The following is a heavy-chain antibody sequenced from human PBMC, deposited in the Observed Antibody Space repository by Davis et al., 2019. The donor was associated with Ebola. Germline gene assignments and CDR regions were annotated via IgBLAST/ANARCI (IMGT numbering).Heavy chain of an antibody. J-gene: IGHJ4*02. CDR3: ARSFWFGESAFDS. V-gene: IGHV1-2*02. Sequence: ASVKVSCKASGYTFTGYYMHWVRQAPGQGLEWMGWINPNSGGTNSVQKFQGRVTMTRDTSISTAYMELSRLRSDDTAVYYCARSFWFGESAFDSWGQGTLVTVSS. D-gene: IGHD3-10*01. CDR1: GYTFTGYY. CDR2: INPNSGGT.